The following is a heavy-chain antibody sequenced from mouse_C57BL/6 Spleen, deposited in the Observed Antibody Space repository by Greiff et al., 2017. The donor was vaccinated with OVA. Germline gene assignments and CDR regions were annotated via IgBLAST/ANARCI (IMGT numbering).Heavy chain of an antibody. CDR2: IHPSDSDT. D-gene: IGHD3-2*02. CDR3: AIGEDSSGYDLDY. Sequence: QVQLQQPGAELVKPGASVKVSCKASGYTFTSYWMHWVKQRPGQGLEWIGRIHPSDSDTNYNQKFKGKATLTVDKSSSTAYMQLSSLTSEDSAVYYCAIGEDSSGYDLDYWGQGTTLTVSS. J-gene: IGHJ2*01. CDR1: GYTFTSYW. V-gene: IGHV1-74*01.